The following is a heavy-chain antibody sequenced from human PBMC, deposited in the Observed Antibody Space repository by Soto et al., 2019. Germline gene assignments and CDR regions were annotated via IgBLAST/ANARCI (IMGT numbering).Heavy chain of an antibody. Sequence: SETLSLTCAVYGGSISSGGYSWSWIRQPPGKGLEWIGYMYHSGSIYYNPSLKSRVTISVDTSKNQFSLKLSSVTAADTAVYYCARRERAAGTDWWFDPWGQGTLVTVSS. J-gene: IGHJ5*02. V-gene: IGHV4-30-2*01. CDR1: GGSISSGGYS. D-gene: IGHD6-13*01. CDR2: MYHSGSI. CDR3: ARRERAAGTDWWFDP.